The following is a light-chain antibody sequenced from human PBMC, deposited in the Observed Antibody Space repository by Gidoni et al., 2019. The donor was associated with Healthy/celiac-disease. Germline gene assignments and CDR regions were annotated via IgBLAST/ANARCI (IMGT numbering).Light chain of an antibody. Sequence: QSALPLPVSVSGSPGQSITISCTGTSSDVGGYNYVSWYQQHPGKAPKLMIYEVSNRPSGVSNRFSGSKSGNTASLTISGLQAEDEADYYCSSYTSSSTYVFGTGTKVTVL. CDR3: SSYTSSSTYV. CDR2: EVS. V-gene: IGLV2-14*01. CDR1: SSDVGGYNY. J-gene: IGLJ1*01.